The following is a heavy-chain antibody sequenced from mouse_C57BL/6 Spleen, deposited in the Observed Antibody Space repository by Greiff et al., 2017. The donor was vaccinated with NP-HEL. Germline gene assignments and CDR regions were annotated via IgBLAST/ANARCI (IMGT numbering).Heavy chain of an antibody. Sequence: SGPGLVKPSQSLSLTCSVTGYSITSGYYWNWIRQFPGNKLEWMGYISYDGSNNYNPSLKNRISITRDTSKNQIFLKLTSVTTEDTATYYCARDWGGYSFAYWGQGTLVTVSA. V-gene: IGHV3-6*01. D-gene: IGHD2-3*01. CDR1: GYSITSGYY. CDR2: ISYDGSN. CDR3: ARDWGGYSFAY. J-gene: IGHJ3*01.